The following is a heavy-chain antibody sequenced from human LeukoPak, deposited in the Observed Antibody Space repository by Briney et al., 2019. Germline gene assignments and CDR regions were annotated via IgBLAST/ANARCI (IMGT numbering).Heavy chain of an antibody. J-gene: IGHJ4*02. V-gene: IGHV3-7*01. CDR2: IKQDGSEK. CDR3: ARDDSSSLPPLVISYFDY. CDR1: GFTFSSYS. D-gene: IGHD6-13*01. Sequence: GGSLRLSCAASGFTFSSYSMNWVRQAPGKGPEWVANIKQDGSEKYYVDSVKGRFTISRDNAKNSLYLQMDSLRAEDTAVYYCARDDSSSLPPLVISYFDYWGQGTLVTVSS.